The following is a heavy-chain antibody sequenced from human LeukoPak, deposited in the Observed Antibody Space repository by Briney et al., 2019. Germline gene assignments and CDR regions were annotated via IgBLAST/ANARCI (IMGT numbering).Heavy chain of an antibody. J-gene: IGHJ4*02. CDR1: GGTFSSYA. CDR3: ASSYYYDSSGYYEGVDY. Sequence: ASVKVSFKACGGTFSSYAISWVRQAPGQGLEWMGGIIPIYGTANYAQKFRGRLRNTTDDYTSTAYMELSSLRSEDTAVYYCASSYYYDSSGYYEGVDYWGQGTLVTVPS. V-gene: IGHV1-69*05. D-gene: IGHD3-22*01. CDR2: IIPIYGTA.